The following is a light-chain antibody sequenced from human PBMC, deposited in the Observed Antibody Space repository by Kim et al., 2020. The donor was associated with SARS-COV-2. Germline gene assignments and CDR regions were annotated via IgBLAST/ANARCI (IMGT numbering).Light chain of an antibody. Sequence: VSPGQTASITCSGDKLGDKYACWYQQKPGQSLVLVIYQDSKRPSGIPERFSGSNSGNTATLTISGTQAMDEADYYCQAWDSSTAVFGGGTQLTVL. CDR2: QDS. J-gene: IGLJ2*01. CDR1: KLGDKY. CDR3: QAWDSSTAV. V-gene: IGLV3-1*01.